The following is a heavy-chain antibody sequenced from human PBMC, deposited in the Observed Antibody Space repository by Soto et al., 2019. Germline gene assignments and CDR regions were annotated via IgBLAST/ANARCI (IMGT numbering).Heavy chain of an antibody. Sequence: VGCLRLGCAASGLAGSNEAVSWVRQAPGKGLEWVSTISASGYSAYYGGAVKGRFTTSRDNSKSTLYLQMNRLRADDTAVYYCAKGDQLWEPFDHWGQGTQVTVSS. CDR2: ISASGYSA. D-gene: IGHD5-18*01. V-gene: IGHV3-23*01. J-gene: IGHJ4*02. CDR1: GLAGSNEA. CDR3: AKGDQLWEPFDH.